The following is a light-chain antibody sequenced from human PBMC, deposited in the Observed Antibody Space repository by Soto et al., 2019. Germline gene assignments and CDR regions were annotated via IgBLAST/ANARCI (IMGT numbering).Light chain of an antibody. Sequence: EMEVTQSPLSLTVTAGESVSISCKSSQSLLQSSGYNYLDWYLQKPGQSPQLVIYLASNRAHGVPDRLSGSRSGTDSTLRISRVEAEDVGVYYCMQALETVWTVGQGTKVEIK. CDR1: QSLLQSSGYNY. CDR3: MQALETVWT. J-gene: IGKJ1*01. V-gene: IGKV2-28*01. CDR2: LAS.